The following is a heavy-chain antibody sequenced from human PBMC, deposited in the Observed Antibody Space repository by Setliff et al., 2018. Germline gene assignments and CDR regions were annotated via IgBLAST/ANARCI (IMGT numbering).Heavy chain of an antibody. CDR3: ARRTGFAVAGFDH. V-gene: IGHV5-51*01. CDR2: IYPGDSET. D-gene: IGHD6-19*01. CDR1: EYSFSRHW. J-gene: IGHJ4*02. Sequence: SLKISCKGSEYSFSRHWIGWVRQKPGKGLEWVGIIYPGDSETRYSPSFQGQVTMSADKSISTAYLQWSGLKASDTAIYYCARRTGFAVAGFDHWGQGTLVTVSS.